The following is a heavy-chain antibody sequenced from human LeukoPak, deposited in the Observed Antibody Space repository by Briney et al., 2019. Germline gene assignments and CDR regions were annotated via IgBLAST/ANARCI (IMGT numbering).Heavy chain of an antibody. V-gene: IGHV3-53*01. Sequence: QPGGSLRLSCLASVLPVSSLYMSWVRQAPGKGLEWVSLVYSDGSTYYADSVKGRFTISRDNSKNTLYLQMNSLRAEDTAVYYCARALYYFDYWGQGTLVTVSS. J-gene: IGHJ4*02. CDR3: ARALYYFDY. CDR1: VLPVSSLY. CDR2: VYSDGST.